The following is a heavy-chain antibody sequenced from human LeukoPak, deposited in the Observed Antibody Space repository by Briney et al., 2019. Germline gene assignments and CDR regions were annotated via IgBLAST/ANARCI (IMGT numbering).Heavy chain of an antibody. CDR3: ARVRHIAARPNYYSYMDV. CDR2: INNSGST. CDR1: GGSFSGYY. D-gene: IGHD6-6*01. V-gene: IGHV4-34*01. Sequence: SETLSLTCAVYGGSFSGYYWSWIRQPPGKGLEWIGEINNSGSTNYNPSLKSRVTISVDTSKNQFSLKLSSVTAAGTAVYYCARVRHIAARPNYYSYMDVWGKGTTVTVSS. J-gene: IGHJ6*03.